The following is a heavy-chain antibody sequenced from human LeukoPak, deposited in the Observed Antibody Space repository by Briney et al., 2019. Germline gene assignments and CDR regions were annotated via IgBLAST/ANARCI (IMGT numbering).Heavy chain of an antibody. V-gene: IGHV3-23*01. CDR2: ISGSGGST. CDR3: AKDLLWFWGIKAPSSYYMDV. J-gene: IGHJ6*03. D-gene: IGHD3-10*01. Sequence: GGSLRLSCAASGFTFSSYAMSWVRQAPGKGLEWVSAISGSGGSTYYADSVKGRFTISRDNSKNTLYLQMNSLRAEDTAVYYCAKDLLWFWGIKAPSSYYMDVWGKGTTVTVSS. CDR1: GFTFSSYA.